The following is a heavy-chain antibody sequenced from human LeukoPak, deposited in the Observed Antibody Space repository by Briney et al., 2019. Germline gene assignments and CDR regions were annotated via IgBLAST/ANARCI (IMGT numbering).Heavy chain of an antibody. D-gene: IGHD2-2*01. Sequence: GGSLRLSCAASGFTFSSYAMSWVRQAPGKGLEWVSAISAGGGSTYYADSVKGRFTISRDSSENTLYLQMNSLRAEDTAVYYCAKDAIGIGYCSSTSCYSYLSSWGQGTMVTVSS. CDR3: AKDAIGIGYCSSTSCYSYLSS. J-gene: IGHJ3*01. CDR1: GFTFSSYA. V-gene: IGHV3-23*01. CDR2: ISAGGGST.